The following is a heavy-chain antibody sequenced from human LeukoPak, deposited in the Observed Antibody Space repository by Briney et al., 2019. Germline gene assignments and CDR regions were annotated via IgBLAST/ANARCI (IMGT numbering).Heavy chain of an antibody. D-gene: IGHD2-21*02. CDR1: GYTLTELS. J-gene: IGHJ4*02. Sequence: ASVKVSCKVSGYTLTELSMHWVRQAPGRGLEWMGGFDPEDGETIYAQKFQGGVTMTEDTSTDTAYMELSSLRSEDTAVYYCATDLGCGGDCLRYWGQGTLVTVSS. CDR3: ATDLGCGGDCLRY. V-gene: IGHV1-24*01. CDR2: FDPEDGET.